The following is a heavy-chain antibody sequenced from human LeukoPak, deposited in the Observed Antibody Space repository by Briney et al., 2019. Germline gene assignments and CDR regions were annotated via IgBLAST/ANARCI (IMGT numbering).Heavy chain of an antibody. J-gene: IGHJ4*02. CDR3: ARGQPPPPPEQYYYDSSGYSNNFDY. CDR1: GGSFSGYY. D-gene: IGHD3-22*01. Sequence: SETLSLTCAVYGGSFSGYYWSWIRQPPGKGLEWIGEINHSGSTNYNPSLKSRVTISVDTSKNQFSLNRSYVTAADTAVYYCARGQPPPPPEQYYYDSSGYSNNFDYWGQGTLVTVSS. V-gene: IGHV4-34*01. CDR2: INHSGST.